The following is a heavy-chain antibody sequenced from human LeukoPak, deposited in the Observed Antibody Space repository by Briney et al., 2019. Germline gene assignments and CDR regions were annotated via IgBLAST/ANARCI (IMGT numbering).Heavy chain of an antibody. CDR2: VRYDSTKK. J-gene: IGHJ6*03. CDR1: GFTLSTYS. V-gene: IGHV3-30*02. D-gene: IGHD5-12*01. Sequence: GGSLRLSCAASGFTLSTYSMNWVRQAPGKGLEWVAFVRYDSTKKYYADSVKGRFTISRDNFKNTLDLQMNSLRPEDTAVYHCAKDEATIGYSYYYMDVWGKGTMVTISS. CDR3: AKDEATIGYSYYYMDV.